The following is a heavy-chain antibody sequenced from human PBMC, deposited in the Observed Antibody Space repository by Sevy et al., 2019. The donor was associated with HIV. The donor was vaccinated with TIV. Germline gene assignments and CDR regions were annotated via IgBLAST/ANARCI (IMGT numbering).Heavy chain of an antibody. J-gene: IGHJ4*02. CDR1: GFTFSSYW. Sequence: GGSLRLSFAASGFTFSSYWMSWVRQAPGKGLEWVANIKQDGSEKYYVDSVKGRFTISRDNAKNSLYLQMNSLRAEDTAVYYCARDGDYGDYDFDYWGQGTLVTVSS. CDR3: ARDGDYGDYDFDY. D-gene: IGHD4-17*01. V-gene: IGHV3-7*01. CDR2: IKQDGSEK.